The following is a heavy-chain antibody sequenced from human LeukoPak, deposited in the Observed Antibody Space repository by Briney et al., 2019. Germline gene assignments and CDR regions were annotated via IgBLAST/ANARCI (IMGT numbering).Heavy chain of an antibody. V-gene: IGHV1-3*01. CDR2: INAGNGNT. CDR3: AREAPRTMVRGVISWWFDP. CDR1: GYTFTSYA. D-gene: IGHD3-10*01. J-gene: IGHJ5*02. Sequence: ASVKVSCKASGYTFTSYAMHWVRQAPGQRLEWMGWINAGNGNTKYSQKFQGRVTITRDTSANTAYMELSSLRSEDTAVYSCAREAPRTMVRGVISWWFDPWGQGTLVTVSS.